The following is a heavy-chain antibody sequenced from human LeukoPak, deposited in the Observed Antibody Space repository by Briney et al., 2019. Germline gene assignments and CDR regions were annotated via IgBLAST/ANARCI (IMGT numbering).Heavy chain of an antibody. Sequence: GGSLRLSCAVSGFTFSSYEMNWVRQAPGKGLEWVSYISSSGSTIYYADSVKGRFTISRDNSKNTLYLQMNSLRAEDTAVYYCAKDRSGSAYFDYWGQGTLVTVSS. CDR1: GFTFSSYE. CDR2: ISSSGSTI. CDR3: AKDRSGSAYFDY. D-gene: IGHD3-10*01. V-gene: IGHV3-48*03. J-gene: IGHJ4*02.